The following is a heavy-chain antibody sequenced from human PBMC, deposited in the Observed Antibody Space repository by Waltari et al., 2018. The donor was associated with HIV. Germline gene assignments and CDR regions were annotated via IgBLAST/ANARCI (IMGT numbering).Heavy chain of an antibody. CDR2: ISGSGGST. V-gene: IGHV3-23*01. Sequence: EVPLLESGGGLVQPGWSLRLPCSASGCPFSSHAMSWVRQAPGKGLGWVSAISGSGGSTYYADSVKGRFTISRDNSKNTLDLQMNSLRAEDTAVHYCAKCLGGSYSFDYWGQGTLVTVSS. CDR1: GCPFSSHA. CDR3: AKCLGGSYSFDY. J-gene: IGHJ4*02. D-gene: IGHD1-26*01.